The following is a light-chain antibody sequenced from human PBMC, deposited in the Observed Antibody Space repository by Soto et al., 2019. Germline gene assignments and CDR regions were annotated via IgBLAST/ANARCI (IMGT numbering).Light chain of an antibody. CDR2: EVT. V-gene: IGLV2-14*01. CDR3: SSFSSAIAFV. Sequence: QSALTQPASVSGSPGQSITISCTGTSSDIGAYNYVSWYQQHPGKAPKLMIYEVTNRPSGISNRFSGSRSGNTASLSISRLQAEDEADYYCSSFSSAIAFVFGTGTKVTVL. J-gene: IGLJ1*01. CDR1: SSDIGAYNY.